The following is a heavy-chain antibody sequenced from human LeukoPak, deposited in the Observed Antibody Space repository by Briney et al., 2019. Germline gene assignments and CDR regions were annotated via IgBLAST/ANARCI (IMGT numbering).Heavy chain of an antibody. CDR3: ARDRGVGDYVDAFDI. CDR2: INPNSGGT. D-gene: IGHD4-17*01. J-gene: IGHJ3*02. V-gene: IGHV1-2*02. CDR1: GYTFNGYY. Sequence: GKVCCTASGYTFNGYYMHWVRQAPGQGLEWMGWINPNSGGTSYAQKFQGRVTMTRDTSISTAYMELCRLRSDDTAVYYCARDRGVGDYVDAFDIWGQGTMVTVSS.